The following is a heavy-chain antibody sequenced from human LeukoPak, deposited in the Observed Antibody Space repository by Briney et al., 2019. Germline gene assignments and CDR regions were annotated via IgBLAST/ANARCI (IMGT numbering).Heavy chain of an antibody. Sequence: PGGSLRLSCAASGFTFSNYGMHWVRQAPGKGLEWVAFIRFDGNNNFQADSVKGRFTISRDISKNTLYLQMSSLRPDDTAVYYCATDHYDSGEHRIGFWGQGDLVTVSA. CDR2: IRFDGNNN. J-gene: IGHJ4*02. CDR1: GFTFSNYG. CDR3: ATDHYDSGEHRIGF. D-gene: IGHD3-22*01. V-gene: IGHV3-30*02.